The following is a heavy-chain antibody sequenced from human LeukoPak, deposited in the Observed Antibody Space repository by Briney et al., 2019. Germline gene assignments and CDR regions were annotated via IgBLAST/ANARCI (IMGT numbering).Heavy chain of an antibody. V-gene: IGHV3-48*02. CDR1: GFTFSFYG. CDR2: ISSGRSTI. J-gene: IGHJ4*02. CDR3: ARNTPGRGYFDY. D-gene: IGHD1-26*01. Sequence: GGSLRLSCAASGFTFSFYGMNWVRQAPGKGLEGVSYISSGRSTINYADSVKGRITISRDNAKSSIYLQVNSLRDEDTAVYYCARNTPGRGYFDYWGQGTPVTVSS.